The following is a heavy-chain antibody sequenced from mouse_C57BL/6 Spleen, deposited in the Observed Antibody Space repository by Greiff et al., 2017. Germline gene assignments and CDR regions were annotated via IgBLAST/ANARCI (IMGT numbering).Heavy chain of an antibody. J-gene: IGHJ1*03. CDR3: ARDYGSSLWYFDV. CDR1: GFTFSDYG. Sequence: EVQLVESGGGLVKPGGSLKLSCAASGFTFSDYGMHWVRQAPEKGLEWVAYISSGSSTIYYADTVKGRFTISRDNAKNTLFLQMTSLRSEDTAMYYCARDYGSSLWYFDVWGTGTTVTVSS. V-gene: IGHV5-17*01. CDR2: ISSGSSTI. D-gene: IGHD1-1*01.